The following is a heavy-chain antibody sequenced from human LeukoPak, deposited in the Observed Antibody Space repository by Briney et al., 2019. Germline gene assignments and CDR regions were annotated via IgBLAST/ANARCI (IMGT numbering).Heavy chain of an antibody. D-gene: IGHD3-3*01. J-gene: IGHJ4*02. CDR2: IRYDGSNK. Sequence: GGSLRLSCAASGFIFSDYGMNWVRQAPGKGLEWVAFIRYDGSNKYYADSVKGRFTISRDYSKTTLYLQMNSLRAEDTAVYYCAKDQRATIFGVVTHGPDYWGQGTLVTVSS. CDR3: AKDQRATIFGVVTHGPDY. CDR1: GFIFSDYG. V-gene: IGHV3-30*02.